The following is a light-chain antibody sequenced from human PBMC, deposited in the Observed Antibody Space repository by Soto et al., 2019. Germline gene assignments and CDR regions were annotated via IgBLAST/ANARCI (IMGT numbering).Light chain of an antibody. Sequence: DIQMTQSPSTLSASVGDRVTITCRASQSLDTWLAWYQQKPGKAPKILISDASNLESGVPSRFSGSGSGTEFTLTISSLQPDDSATYYCQQYNSYSPLTFGGGTKVDIK. CDR3: QQYNSYSPLT. CDR2: DAS. J-gene: IGKJ4*01. V-gene: IGKV1-5*01. CDR1: QSLDTW.